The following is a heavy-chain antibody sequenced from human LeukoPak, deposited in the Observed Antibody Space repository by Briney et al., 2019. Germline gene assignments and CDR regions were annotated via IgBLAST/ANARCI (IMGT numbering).Heavy chain of an antibody. J-gene: IGHJ4*02. D-gene: IGHD3-10*01. CDR3: AKAVRSMVTGGGYFDS. V-gene: IGHV3-23*01. CDR1: GFAFSNYA. Sequence: PGGSLRLSCAASGFAFSNYAMSWVRQAPGKGLEWVSSLRGGGDSRYYADSVMGRFTISRDNSKNTVYLQMNSLRAEDTAVYYCAKAVRSMVTGGGYFDSWGQGTLVTVSS. CDR2: LRGGGDSR.